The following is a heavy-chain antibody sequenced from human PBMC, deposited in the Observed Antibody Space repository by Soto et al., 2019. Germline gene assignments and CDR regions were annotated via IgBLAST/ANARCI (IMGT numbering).Heavy chain of an antibody. J-gene: IGHJ4*02. CDR3: ARSSTSANYFDY. D-gene: IGHD2-2*01. CDR2: IYYSGST. CDR1: GGSISSGGYY. Sequence: QVQLQESGPGLVKPSQTLSLTCTVSGGSISSGGYYWSWIRQHPGKGLEWIGYIYYSGSTYYNPSLKSRVTISVDTSKNQFSLKLSSVTASDTAVYYCARSSTSANYFDYWGQGTLVTVSS. V-gene: IGHV4-31*03.